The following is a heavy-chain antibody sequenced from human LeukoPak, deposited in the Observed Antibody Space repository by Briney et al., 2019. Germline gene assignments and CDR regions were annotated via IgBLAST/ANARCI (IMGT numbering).Heavy chain of an antibody. CDR2: IYSGGST. Sequence: GGSLRLSCAVSGFSVSDSYMSWARKAPGKGLEWVSVIYSGGSTYYADSVKGRFTISRDNSKNTLYLQMNIMRAEDTAIYYCAREQWLDYWGQGTLVTVSA. D-gene: IGHD6-19*01. CDR3: AREQWLDY. CDR1: GFSVSDSY. J-gene: IGHJ4*02. V-gene: IGHV3-66*01.